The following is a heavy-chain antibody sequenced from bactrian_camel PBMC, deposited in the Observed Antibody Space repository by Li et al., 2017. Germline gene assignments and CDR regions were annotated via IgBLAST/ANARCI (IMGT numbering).Heavy chain of an antibody. Sequence: HVQLVESGGGSVQTGGSLRLSCAASGVMTRLYCMAWFRQSPGLEREEVARIAMDGKSRYADAVKGRFTISKGNDNNTVYLQLNDLKPDDTAMYTCAADPAAKCPDWRPFTHWGQGTQVTVS. J-gene: IGHJ4*01. D-gene: IGHD1*01. CDR2: IAMDGKS. CDR1: GVMTRLYC. V-gene: IGHV3S53*01. CDR3: AADPAAKCPDWRPFTH.